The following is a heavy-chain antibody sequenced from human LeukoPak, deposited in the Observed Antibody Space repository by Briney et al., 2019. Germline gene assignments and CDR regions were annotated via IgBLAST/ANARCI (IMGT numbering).Heavy chain of an antibody. J-gene: IGHJ4*02. Sequence: SETLSLTCAVSGGSISSGDFFWSWIRQPSGKGLEWIGYIYYSGSTYYNPSLKSRVTISVDTSKNQFSLKLSSVTAADTAVYYCAGRITIFGVVSDYWGQGTLVTVSS. CDR2: IYYSGST. D-gene: IGHD3-3*01. CDR1: GGSISSGDFF. V-gene: IGHV4-30-4*08. CDR3: AGRITIFGVVSDY.